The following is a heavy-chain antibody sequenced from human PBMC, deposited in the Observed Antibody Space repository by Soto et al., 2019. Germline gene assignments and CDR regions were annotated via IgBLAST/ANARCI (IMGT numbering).Heavy chain of an antibody. CDR1: GFSLSTSGVG. Sequence: QITLKESGPTLVKPTQTLTLTCTFSGFSLSTSGVGVGWIRQPPGKALEWLALIYWDDDKRHSPSLKSRLSISKDTSKNQVVLTMTNVDPVDTATYYCANSHSTRATVTSDYFDYWGQGILVTVSS. J-gene: IGHJ4*02. D-gene: IGHD4-17*01. CDR2: IYWDDDK. V-gene: IGHV2-5*02. CDR3: ANSHSTRATVTSDYFDY.